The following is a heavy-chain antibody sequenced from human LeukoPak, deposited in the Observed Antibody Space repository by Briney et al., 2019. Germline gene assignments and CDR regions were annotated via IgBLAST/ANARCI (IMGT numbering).Heavy chain of an antibody. CDR1: GGTFSSYA. J-gene: IGHJ4*02. CDR3: ASRPGYSSGWYRVDY. Sequence: ASVKVSCKASGGTFSSYAISWVRQAPGQGLEWMGWINPNSGGTNYAQKFQGRVTMTRDTSISTAYMELSRLRSDDTAVYYCASRPGYSSGWYRVDYWGQGTLVTVSS. CDR2: INPNSGGT. V-gene: IGHV1-2*02. D-gene: IGHD6-19*01.